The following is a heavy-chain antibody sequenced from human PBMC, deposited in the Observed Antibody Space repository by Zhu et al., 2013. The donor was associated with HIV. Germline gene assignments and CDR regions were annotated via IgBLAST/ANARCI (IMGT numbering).Heavy chain of an antibody. V-gene: IGHV1-2*02. CDR3: ARDERALDV. CDR2: FYPDGGAR. CDR1: GYTSPAT. D-gene: IGHD6-25*01. J-gene: IGHJ3*01. Sequence: HVQLVRAGAEVKRTWGLGEVSCKASGYTSPATIFTGCARPLGQGLEWMGWFYPDGGARNYAQKFQGRVSMTGDTTIHTAYMQLNRLVYDDTAVYYCARDERALDVWGQGTMVTVSS.